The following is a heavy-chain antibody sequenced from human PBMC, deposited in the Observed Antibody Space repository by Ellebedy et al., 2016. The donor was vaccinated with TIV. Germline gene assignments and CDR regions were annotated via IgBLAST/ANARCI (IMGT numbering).Heavy chain of an antibody. CDR2: IVVGNGKT. J-gene: IGHJ4*02. D-gene: IGHD5-12*01. Sequence: AASVTVSCKTSGFTFSDSAVQWVRQSRGQRLEWIGWIVVGNGKTNYAQKCQDRVTITRDMSTGTVYMELSSLTFEDTAVYFWAADSYFEDSDYGFWGQGTLVTVSS. V-gene: IGHV1-58*01. CDR1: GFTFSDSA. CDR3: AADSYFEDSDYGF.